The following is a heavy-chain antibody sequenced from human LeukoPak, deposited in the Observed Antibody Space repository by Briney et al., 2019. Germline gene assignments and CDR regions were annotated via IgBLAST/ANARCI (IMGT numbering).Heavy chain of an antibody. J-gene: IGHJ3*02. CDR3: ARQKCTSTSCLTKNAFDI. V-gene: IGHV4-4*09. D-gene: IGHD2-2*01. CDR2: IYTSGST. Sequence: PETLSLTCTVSRSISSYYWSWVRQPPGKGLEWIGYIYTSGSTNYNPSLKSRVTISVDTSKNQFSLDLSSVTAADTAVYYCARQKCTSTSCLTKNAFDIWGQGTMVTVSS. CDR1: RSISSYY.